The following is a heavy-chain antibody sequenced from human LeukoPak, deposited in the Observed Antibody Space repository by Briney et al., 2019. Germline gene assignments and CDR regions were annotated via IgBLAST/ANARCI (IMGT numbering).Heavy chain of an antibody. D-gene: IGHD2-2*01. Sequence: PSETLSLTCAVYGGSFSGYYWSWIRQPPGKGLEWIGEINHSGSTNYNPSLKSRVTISVDTSKNQFSLKLSSVTAADTAVYYCARANALVPAAPHFDYWGQGTLVTVSS. J-gene: IGHJ4*02. CDR3: ARANALVPAAPHFDY. CDR1: GGSFSGYY. V-gene: IGHV4-34*01. CDR2: INHSGST.